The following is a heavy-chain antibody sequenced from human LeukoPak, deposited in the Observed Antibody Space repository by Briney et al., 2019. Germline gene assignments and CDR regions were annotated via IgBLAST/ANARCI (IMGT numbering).Heavy chain of an antibody. V-gene: IGHV4-31*03. Sequence: SETLSLTCTVSGGSISSGGYYWSWIRQHPGKGLEWIGYIYYSGSTYYNPSLKSRVTISVDTSKNQFSLKLSSVTAADTAVYYCAREGSSSWYSYWGQGTLVTVSS. J-gene: IGHJ4*02. CDR3: AREGSSSWYSY. D-gene: IGHD6-13*01. CDR2: IYYSGST. CDR1: GGSISSGGYY.